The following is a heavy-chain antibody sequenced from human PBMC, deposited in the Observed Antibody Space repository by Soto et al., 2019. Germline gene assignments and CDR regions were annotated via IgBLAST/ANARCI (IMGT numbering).Heavy chain of an antibody. CDR1: GRSFSSDG. CDR2: LITVFGNT. Sequence: QLQLEQSGPEVKKPGSSVKVSCKASGRSFSSDGVSWVRQAPGQGLEWMGGLITVFGNTKYVQRFQGRLTITADKSTSTVYMEMSSLSSEDTAVYFCARGQYYSSGSAATSYFYFGIDVWGQGTTVIVSS. D-gene: IGHD3-10*01. V-gene: IGHV1-69*06. CDR3: ARGQYYSSGSAATSYFYFGIDV. J-gene: IGHJ6*02.